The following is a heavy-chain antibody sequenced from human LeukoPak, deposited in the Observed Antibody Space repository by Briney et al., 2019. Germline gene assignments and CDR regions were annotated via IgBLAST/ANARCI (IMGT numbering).Heavy chain of an antibody. J-gene: IGHJ4*02. CDR2: ISGSGGST. V-gene: IGHV3-23*01. D-gene: IGHD5-18*01. Sequence: GGSLRLSCAASGFTFSSYAMNWVRQAPGKGLEWVSAISGSGGSTYYADSVKGRFTISRDNSKNTLYLQMNSLRAEDTAVYYCAKVPMDTDMVLYYFDYWGQGTLVTVSS. CDR1: GFTFSSYA. CDR3: AKVPMDTDMVLYYFDY.